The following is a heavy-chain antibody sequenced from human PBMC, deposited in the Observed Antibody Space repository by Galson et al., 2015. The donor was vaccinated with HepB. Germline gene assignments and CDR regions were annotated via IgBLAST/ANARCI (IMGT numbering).Heavy chain of an antibody. Sequence: SLRLSCAASGFTFSSYGMHWVRQAPGKGLEWVAVIWYDGSNKYYADSVKGRFTISRDNSKNTLYLQMNSLRAEDTAVYYCARWYSSSWYYYYYMDVWGKGTTVTVSS. CDR1: GFTFSSYG. V-gene: IGHV3-33*01. CDR2: IWYDGSNK. D-gene: IGHD6-13*01. J-gene: IGHJ6*03. CDR3: ARWYSSSWYYYYYMDV.